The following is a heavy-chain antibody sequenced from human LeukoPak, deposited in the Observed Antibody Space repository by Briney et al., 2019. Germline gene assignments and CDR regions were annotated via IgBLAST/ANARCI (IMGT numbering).Heavy chain of an antibody. V-gene: IGHV4-31*03. CDR1: GGSISSGGYY. D-gene: IGHD3-22*01. CDR3: ARAYDSPVELAFDI. J-gene: IGHJ3*02. CDR2: IYYSGST. Sequence: PSQTLSLTCTVSGGSISSGGYYWSWIRQHPGKGLEWIGYIYYSGSTYNPSLKSRVTISVDTSKNQFSLKLSSVTAADTAVYYCARAYDSPVELAFDIWGQGTMVTVSS.